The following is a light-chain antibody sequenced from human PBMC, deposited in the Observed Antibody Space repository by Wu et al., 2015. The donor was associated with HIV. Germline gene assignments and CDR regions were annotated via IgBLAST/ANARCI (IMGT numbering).Light chain of an antibody. CDR2: GAF. CDR1: QSVSNYY. Sequence: GTLSLSPGESATLSCKASQSVSNYYLAWYQQRPGQAPRVVIYGAFIRATGIPDRFSGRGSGTDFTLTINRLEPEDFAVYFCQQYGSSPLTFGGGTKVEIK. J-gene: IGKJ4*01. CDR3: QQYGSSPLT. V-gene: IGKV3-20*01.